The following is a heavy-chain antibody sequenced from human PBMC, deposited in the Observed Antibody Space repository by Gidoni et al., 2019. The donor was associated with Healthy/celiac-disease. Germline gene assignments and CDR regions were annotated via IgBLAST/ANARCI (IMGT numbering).Heavy chain of an antibody. CDR2: ISYDGSNK. CDR1: GFTFSSYA. Sequence: QVQLVESGGGVVQHGRSLRLSCAASGFTFSSYAMHWVRQAPGKGLECVAVISYDGSNKYYADSVKGRFTISRDNSKNTLYLQMNSLRAEDTAVYYCARDRGIAAAAEYYFDYWGQGTLVTVSS. J-gene: IGHJ4*02. D-gene: IGHD6-13*01. CDR3: ARDRGIAAAAEYYFDY. V-gene: IGHV3-30*04.